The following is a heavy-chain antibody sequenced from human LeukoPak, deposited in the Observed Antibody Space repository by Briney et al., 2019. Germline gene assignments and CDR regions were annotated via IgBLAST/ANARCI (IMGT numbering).Heavy chain of an antibody. V-gene: IGHV3-7*01. J-gene: IGHJ4*02. CDR3: AREDHSNNNY. CDR2: IKQDGGEK. D-gene: IGHD1/OR15-1a*01. Sequence: GGSLSLSCAASGFPFSSYWISWGRQAPGKGLGWVANIKQDGGEKFYVDSVKGRFTISRDNAKNSLYLQMNSLRAEDTAVYYCAREDHSNNNYWGQGTLVTVSS. CDR1: GFPFSSYW.